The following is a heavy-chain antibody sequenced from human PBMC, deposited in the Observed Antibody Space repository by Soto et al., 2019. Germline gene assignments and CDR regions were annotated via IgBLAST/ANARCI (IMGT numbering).Heavy chain of an antibody. V-gene: IGHV4-31*03. CDR2: IRDSGST. CDR3: ARAIANYLDY. J-gene: IGHJ4*02. Sequence: QVQLQESGPGLVKPSQTLSVTCTVSGGSVSSDDYSWSWIRQHPGKGLEWIGYIRDSGSTYYNPSLEGRVTISVDTSKNQFSLRLRSVTAADTAVYYCARAIANYLDYWGQGTLVTASS. CDR1: GGSVSSDDYS. D-gene: IGHD6-13*01.